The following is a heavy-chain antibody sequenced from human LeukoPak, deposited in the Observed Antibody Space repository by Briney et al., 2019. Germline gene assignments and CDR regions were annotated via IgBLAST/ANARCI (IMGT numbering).Heavy chain of an antibody. CDR2: IYSGGST. CDR3: ARDLRYFDWLLSHYYYYYGMDV. D-gene: IGHD3-9*01. V-gene: IGHV3-66*01. CDR1: GFTVSSNY. J-gene: IGHJ6*02. Sequence: PGGSLRLSCAASGFTVSSNYVSWVRQAPGKGLEWVSVIYSGGSTYYADSVKGRFTISRDNSKNTLYLQMNSLRAEDTAVYYCARDLRYFDWLLSHYYYYYGMDVWGQGTTVTVSS.